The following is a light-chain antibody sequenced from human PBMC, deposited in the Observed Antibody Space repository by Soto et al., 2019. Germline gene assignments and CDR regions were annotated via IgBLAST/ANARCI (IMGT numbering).Light chain of an antibody. CDR2: EVS. CDR3: SSYTGINTRACV. V-gene: IGLV2-8*01. Sequence: QSVLTQPPSASGSPGQSVTISCTGTSSDVGGYNFVSWYQQHPGKAPKLMIYEVSKRPSGVPDRFSGSKSGNTASLTVSGLQAEDEAAYYCSSYTGINTRACVFGTRTQVTAL. J-gene: IGLJ1*01. CDR1: SSDVGGYNF.